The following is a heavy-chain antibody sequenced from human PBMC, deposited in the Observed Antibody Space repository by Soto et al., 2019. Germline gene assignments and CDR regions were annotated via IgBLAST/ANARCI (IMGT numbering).Heavy chain of an antibody. CDR2: IYYSGNT. CDR1: GDTISTGGYT. Sequence: PSETLSLTCDVSGDTISTGGYTWAWIRQPPGKALEWIGHIYYSGNTYYNPSLKSRVTISVDTSKNQFSLKLSSVTAADTAVYYCARGPSIAAAGKEGHDYWGQGTLVTVSS. V-gene: IGHV4-61*08. D-gene: IGHD6-13*01. CDR3: ARGPSIAAAGKEGHDY. J-gene: IGHJ4*02.